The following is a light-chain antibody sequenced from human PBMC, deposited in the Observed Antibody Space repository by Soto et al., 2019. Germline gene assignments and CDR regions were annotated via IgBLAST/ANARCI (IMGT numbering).Light chain of an antibody. CDR2: AAS. CDR3: QQSHGIPYT. CDR1: QTISTY. J-gene: IGKJ2*01. Sequence: DIQMTQSPSSLSASVGDRVTITCRARQTISTYLNWYQQEPGKAPKLLIYAASSLQSGVPSRVSGSGSGTDFTLTISSLQPEDFAAYYCQQSHGIPYTFGQGTKLEIK. V-gene: IGKV1-39*01.